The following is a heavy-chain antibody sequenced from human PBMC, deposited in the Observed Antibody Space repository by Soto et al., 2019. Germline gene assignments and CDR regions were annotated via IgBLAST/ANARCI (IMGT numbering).Heavy chain of an antibody. CDR3: ARGGSSDWQVDFDF. J-gene: IGHJ3*01. D-gene: IGHD6-19*01. CDR1: GGSFSGYF. Sequence: SETLSLTCAVYGGSFSGYFWNWIRQTPGKGLEWIGKVNHYGRNNYNPSLKSRVTISLDMSKNQISLKLTSVTAADTAVYYCARGGSSDWQVDFDFWGQGTMVTVSS. CDR2: VNHYGRN. V-gene: IGHV4-34*01.